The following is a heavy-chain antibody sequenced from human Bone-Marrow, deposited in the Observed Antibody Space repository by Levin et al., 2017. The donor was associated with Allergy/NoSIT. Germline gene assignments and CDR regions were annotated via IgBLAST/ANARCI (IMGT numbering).Heavy chain of an antibody. D-gene: IGHD3-10*01. Sequence: SGPTLVKPTQTLTLTCTPSGFSLSTSGMSVGWIRPPPGKALEWLALIDWDDDTYYSTSLKTRLTSAKDTSKNQVVMIMTDMDPVDTATYYCARIIRGVSPAFDIWGQGTTVTVSS. J-gene: IGHJ3*02. CDR2: IDWDDDT. CDR1: GFSLSTSGMS. V-gene: IGHV2-70*01. CDR3: ARIIRGVSPAFDI.